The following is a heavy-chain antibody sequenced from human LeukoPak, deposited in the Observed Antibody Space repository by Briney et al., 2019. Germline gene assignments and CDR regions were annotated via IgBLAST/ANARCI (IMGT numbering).Heavy chain of an antibody. D-gene: IGHD3-10*01. CDR3: ARGHSYGSGSYLSY. V-gene: IGHV4-34*01. J-gene: IGHJ4*02. Sequence: SETLSLTCAVYGGSFSGYYWSWIRQPPGKGLEWIGEINHSGSTNYNPSLKSRVTISIDTSTNQFSLKLSSVTAADTAVYYCARGHSYGSGSYLSYWGQGTLVTVSS. CDR2: INHSGST. CDR1: GGSFSGYY.